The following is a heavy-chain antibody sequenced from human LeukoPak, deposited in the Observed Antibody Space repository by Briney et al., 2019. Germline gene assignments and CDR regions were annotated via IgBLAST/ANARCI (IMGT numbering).Heavy chain of an antibody. CDR3: AGCSSTSCYINGMDV. Sequence: PSETLSLTCTVSGGSISSSNYYWGWIRQPPGKGLEWIGSIYYSGSTYYNPSLKSRVTISVDTSKNQFSLKLSSVTAADTAVYYCAGCSSTSCYINGMDVWGQGTTVTVSS. D-gene: IGHD2-2*02. CDR1: GGSISSSNYY. CDR2: IYYSGST. V-gene: IGHV4-39*01. J-gene: IGHJ6*02.